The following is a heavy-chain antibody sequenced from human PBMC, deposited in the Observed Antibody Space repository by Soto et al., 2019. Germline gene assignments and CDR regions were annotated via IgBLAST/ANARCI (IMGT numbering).Heavy chain of an antibody. CDR1: GYTFTSCG. D-gene: IGHD3-10*01. J-gene: IGHJ3*02. Sequence: GASVKVSCKASGYTFTSCGISWVRQAPGQGLEWMGWISAYNGNTNYAQKLQGRVTMTTDTSTSTAYMELRSLRSDDTAVYYCAREGLLWFGDPYAFDIWGQGTMVTVSS. V-gene: IGHV1-18*01. CDR3: AREGLLWFGDPYAFDI. CDR2: ISAYNGNT.